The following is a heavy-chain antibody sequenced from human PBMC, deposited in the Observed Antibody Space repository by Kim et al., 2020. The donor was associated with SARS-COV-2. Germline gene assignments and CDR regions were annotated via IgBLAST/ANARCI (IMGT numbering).Heavy chain of an antibody. D-gene: IGHD2-21*02. CDR2: ISPNGGAI. CDR1: GFSFGSYD. J-gene: IGHJ4*02. V-gene: IGHV3-9*01. CDR3: AKADCAGDCYLVDY. Sequence: GGSLRLSCAASGFSFGSYDMHWVRQVRGKGLEWVSGISPNGGAIGYADSVKGRFTVSRDNAKNSLYLEMKSLRPEDTAFYYCAKADCAGDCYLVDYWGQGTLVTVYS.